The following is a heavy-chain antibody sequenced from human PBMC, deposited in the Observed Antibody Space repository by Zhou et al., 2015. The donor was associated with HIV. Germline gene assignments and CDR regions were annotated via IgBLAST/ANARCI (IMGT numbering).Heavy chain of an antibody. J-gene: IGHJ4*02. V-gene: IGHV1-24*01. D-gene: IGHD2-21*02. CDR2: FDPEDGET. CDR3: ATVLFDFYNSHSYMPI. CDR1: GYTLSTLS. Sequence: QVHLLQSGAEVREPGASVKVSCKVSGYTLSTLSIHWVRQIPGKGLECLATFDPEDGETVYAQRFQGRLSMTADISTDTVYMELNSLRSDDTAIYFCATVLFDFYNSHSYMPIWGQGTLLTVSS.